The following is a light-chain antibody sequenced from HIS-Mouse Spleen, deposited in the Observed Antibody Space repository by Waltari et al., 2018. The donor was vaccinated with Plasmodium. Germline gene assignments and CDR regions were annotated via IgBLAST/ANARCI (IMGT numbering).Light chain of an antibody. CDR1: SSDVGGYNY. Sequence: QSALTQPRSVSRSPGQSVTISCTGTSSDVGGYNYVSWYQQHPGNAPKLMIYDVSKRPSGVPYRFSGSKSGNTASLTISGLQAEDEADYYCYSYAGSYTWVFGGGTKLTVL. V-gene: IGLV2-11*01. CDR3: YSYAGSYTWV. CDR2: DVS. J-gene: IGLJ3*02.